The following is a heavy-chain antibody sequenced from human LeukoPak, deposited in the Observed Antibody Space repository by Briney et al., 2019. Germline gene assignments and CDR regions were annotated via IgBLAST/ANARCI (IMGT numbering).Heavy chain of an antibody. CDR3: AKDLEAALDY. J-gene: IGHJ4*02. D-gene: IGHD6-13*01. CDR2: ISYDGSNK. V-gene: IGHV3-30*18. Sequence: GGSLRLSCAASGFTFSSYGMHWVRQAPGKGLEWVAVISYDGSNKYYADSVKGRFTISRDNSKNTLYLQMNSLRAEDTAVYYCAKDLEAALDYRGQGTLVTVSS. CDR1: GFTFSSYG.